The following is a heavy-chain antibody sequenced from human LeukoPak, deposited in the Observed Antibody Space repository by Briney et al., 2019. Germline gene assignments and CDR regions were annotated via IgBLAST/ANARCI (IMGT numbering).Heavy chain of an antibody. CDR2: ISSSSSYV. J-gene: IGHJ5*02. D-gene: IGHD3-10*01. V-gene: IGHV3-21*01. CDR1: GFTFSSYS. CDR3: ARDRYGSVAWFDP. Sequence: GGSLRLSCAASGFTFSSYSMNWVRQAPGKGLEWVSSISSSSSYVYYADSVKGRFTISRDHAKNSLYLQMNSLRAEDTAVYYCARDRYGSVAWFDPWGQGTLVTVSS.